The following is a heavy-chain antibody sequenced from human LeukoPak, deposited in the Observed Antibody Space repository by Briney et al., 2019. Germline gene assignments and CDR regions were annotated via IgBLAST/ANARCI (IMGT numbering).Heavy chain of an antibody. CDR1: GGTFSSYA. V-gene: IGHV1-69*06. J-gene: IGHJ3*02. D-gene: IGHD3-22*01. Sequence: ASVKVSCKASGGTFSSYAISWVRQAPGQGLEWMGGIIPIFGTANYAQKFQGRVTITADKSTSTAYMELSSLRSEDTAVYYCARDIKPEYYYDSSGYSDAFDIWGQGTMVTVSS. CDR2: IIPIFGTA. CDR3: ARDIKPEYYYDSSGYSDAFDI.